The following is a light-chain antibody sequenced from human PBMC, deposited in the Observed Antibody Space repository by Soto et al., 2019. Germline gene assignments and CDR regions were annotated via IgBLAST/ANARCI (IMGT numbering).Light chain of an antibody. CDR2: AAS. Sequence: IKMTQSPSSLSATVGDEVTITCRASQTIMTYLNWYQLKPGKPPRLLIYAASSLQSGVPSRFSGSGSGTDFTLTISSLQPEDFATYSCQQSYNSPQPFGRGTKVDI. J-gene: IGKJ1*01. CDR3: QQSYNSPQP. CDR1: QTIMTY. V-gene: IGKV1-39*01.